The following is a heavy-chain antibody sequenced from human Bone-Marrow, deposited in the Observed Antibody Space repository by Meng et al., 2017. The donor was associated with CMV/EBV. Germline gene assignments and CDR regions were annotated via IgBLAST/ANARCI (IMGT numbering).Heavy chain of an antibody. V-gene: IGHV1-2*06. D-gene: IGHD6-19*01. J-gene: IGHJ1*01. CDR1: GYSFIDYY. CDR2: ISPGSGGT. Sequence: ASVKVSCKASGYSFIDYYIHWVRQAPGQGLEWMARISPGSGGTKYAQKFQGRVTMTTDMSISTAYLDLNSLGSDDTAVYYCARILRGGWSQLWGQGTLITVSS. CDR3: ARILRGGWSQL.